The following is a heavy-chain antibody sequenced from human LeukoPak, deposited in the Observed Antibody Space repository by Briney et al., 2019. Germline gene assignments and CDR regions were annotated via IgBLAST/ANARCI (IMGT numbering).Heavy chain of an antibody. V-gene: IGHV3-11*04. CDR1: GFTFSDYY. Sequence: PGGSLRLSCAASGFTFSDYYMSWIRQAPGKGLEWVSYISSSGSTIYYADSVKGRFTISRDNAKNSLYLQMNSLRAEDTAVYYCARVITIFGVVISHDAFDIWGQGTMVTVS. CDR3: ARVITIFGVVISHDAFDI. CDR2: ISSSGSTI. J-gene: IGHJ3*02. D-gene: IGHD3-3*01.